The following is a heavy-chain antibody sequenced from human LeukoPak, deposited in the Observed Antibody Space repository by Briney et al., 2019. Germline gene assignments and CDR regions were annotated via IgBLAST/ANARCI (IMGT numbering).Heavy chain of an antibody. CDR2: IYYSGST. J-gene: IGHJ4*02. V-gene: IGHV4-39*01. CDR3: ARPYSSGYSYYFDY. CDR1: GGSISSSSYY. D-gene: IGHD3-22*01. Sequence: PSEALSLTCTVSGGSISSSSYYWGWIRQPPGTGLEWIGSIYYSGSTYYNPSLKSRVTISVDTSKNQFSLKLSSVTAADTAVYYCARPYSSGYSYYFDYWGQGTLVTVSS.